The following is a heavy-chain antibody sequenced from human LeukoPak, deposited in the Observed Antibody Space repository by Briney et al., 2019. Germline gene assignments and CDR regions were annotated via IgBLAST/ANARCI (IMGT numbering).Heavy chain of an antibody. CDR2: ISSSSSLI. CDR1: GFTFSSSD. CDR3: ARDGITEYYFDY. J-gene: IGHJ4*02. V-gene: IGHV3-21*01. Sequence: GGSLRLSCAASGFTFSSSDMDWVRQAPGKGLEWVASISSSSSLIYYTDSVKGRFTISRDNAKNSLYLQMNSLRAEDTAVYYCARDGITEYYFDYWGQGTLVTVSS. D-gene: IGHD3-10*01.